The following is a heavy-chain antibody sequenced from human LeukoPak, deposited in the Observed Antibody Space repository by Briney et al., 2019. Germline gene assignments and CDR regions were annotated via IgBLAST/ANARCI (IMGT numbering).Heavy chain of an antibody. V-gene: IGHV3-30*18. CDR1: GFTFSSYA. J-gene: IGHJ4*02. Sequence: GGSLRLSCAASGFTFSSYAMSWVRQAPGKGLEWLAVISYDGSNKYYTDSVKGRFTISRDNSENTLYLQMNSLRAKDTAVYYCAKNMYSSGWSGYFDYWGQGTLVTVSS. CDR2: ISYDGSNK. CDR3: AKNMYSSGWSGYFDY. D-gene: IGHD6-19*01.